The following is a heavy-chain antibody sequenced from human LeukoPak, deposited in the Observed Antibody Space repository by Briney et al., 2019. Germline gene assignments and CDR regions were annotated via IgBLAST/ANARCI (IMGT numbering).Heavy chain of an antibody. D-gene: IGHD1-14*01. V-gene: IGHV4-59*08. Sequence: SETPSLTCTVSGGSISNYYWSWIRQPPGKGLEWIGYIYYSGSTNYNPSLKSRVTISVETSKNQFSLKLSSVTAADTAVYYCARRAGTAIIPYYYDYWGQGTLVTVSS. CDR3: ARRAGTAIIPYYYDY. J-gene: IGHJ4*02. CDR2: IYYSGST. CDR1: GGSISNYY.